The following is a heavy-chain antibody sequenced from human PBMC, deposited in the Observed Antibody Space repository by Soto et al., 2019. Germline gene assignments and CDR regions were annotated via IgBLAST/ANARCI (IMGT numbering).Heavy chain of an antibody. V-gene: IGHV4-59*08. CDR3: LYSSSWYYFDY. CDR1: GGSISSYY. CDR2: VYYSGST. J-gene: IGHJ4*02. Sequence: SETLSLTCTVSGGSISSYYWSWIRQPPGKGLEWIGYVYYSGSTNYNPSLKSRVTISVDTSKNQFSLKVSSLTAADTAVYYCLYSSSWYYFDYWGQGMLVTVSS. D-gene: IGHD6-13*01.